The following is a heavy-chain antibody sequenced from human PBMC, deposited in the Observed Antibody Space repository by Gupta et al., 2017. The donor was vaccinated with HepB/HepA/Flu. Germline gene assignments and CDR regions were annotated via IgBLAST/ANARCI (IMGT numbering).Heavy chain of an antibody. CDR2: IKKDGSQK. CDR1: GSTSGSYG. V-gene: IGHV3-7*03. D-gene: IGHD6-13*01. J-gene: IGHJ4*02. CDR3: ARGPIAAAGKIDF. Sequence: EVQLVESGGGLVQPGGSLRLSCAASGSTSGSYGMTWLLQAPGKGLEWGADIKKDGSQKFYVDSVKGQFTISRDNAKNSLFLQMNSLRVEDTAVYYCARGPIAAAGKIDFWGRGTLVTVSS.